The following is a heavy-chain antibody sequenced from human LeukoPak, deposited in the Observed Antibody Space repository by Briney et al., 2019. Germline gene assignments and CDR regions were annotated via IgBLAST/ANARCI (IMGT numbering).Heavy chain of an antibody. V-gene: IGHV3-74*01. CDR3: ARGLGGYSYGSHDY. Sequence: AGXXLRLSCAASGFTFSSYWMHWVRHAPGKGLVWVSRIYSDGSSTSYADSVKGRFTISRDNAKNTLYLQMNSLRAEDTAVYYCARGLGGYSYGSHDYWGQGTLVTVSS. J-gene: IGHJ4*02. CDR2: IYSDGSST. D-gene: IGHD5-18*01. CDR1: GFTFSSYW.